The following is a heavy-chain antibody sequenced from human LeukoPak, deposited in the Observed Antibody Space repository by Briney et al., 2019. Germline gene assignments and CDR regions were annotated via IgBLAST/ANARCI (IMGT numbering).Heavy chain of an antibody. Sequence: ASVKVSCKASGYTFTGYYMHWVRQAPGQGLEWMGWINPNSGGTNYAQKFQGRVTMTRDTSISTAYMELSRLRSDDTAVYYCARVYNYHDSSGYYSNWGQGTLVTVSS. V-gene: IGHV1-2*02. CDR1: GYTFTGYY. D-gene: IGHD3-22*01. CDR3: ARVYNYHDSSGYYSN. CDR2: INPNSGGT. J-gene: IGHJ4*02.